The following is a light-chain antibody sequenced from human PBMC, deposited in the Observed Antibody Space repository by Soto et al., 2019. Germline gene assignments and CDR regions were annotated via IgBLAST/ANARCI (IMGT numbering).Light chain of an antibody. Sequence: QLVLTQPPSVSGAPGQRVTISCTGSSSNIGAGYDVHWYQQLPGTAPKLLIYDTTNRASGVPDRFSGSKSGSSASLAITGLQAEDEADYICQSFDTNLSHSYVFGTGTKLTVL. CDR3: QSFDTNLSHSYV. CDR2: DTT. CDR1: SSNIGAGYD. J-gene: IGLJ1*01. V-gene: IGLV1-40*01.